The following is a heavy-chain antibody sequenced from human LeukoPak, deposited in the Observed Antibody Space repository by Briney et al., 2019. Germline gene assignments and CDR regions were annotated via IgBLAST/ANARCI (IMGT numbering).Heavy chain of an antibody. CDR1: GGSLSYYY. CDR2: IYNGGST. Sequence: SETLSLTCTVSGGSLSYYYWSWVRQPPGKGPEWIGYIYNGGSTNYNPSLKSRISISIDTSKNQFSLSLSSVTAADTAVYYRARQSATQLWYFDYWGQGSLVTVSS. D-gene: IGHD5-18*01. J-gene: IGHJ4*02. CDR3: ARQSATQLWYFDY. V-gene: IGHV4-59*08.